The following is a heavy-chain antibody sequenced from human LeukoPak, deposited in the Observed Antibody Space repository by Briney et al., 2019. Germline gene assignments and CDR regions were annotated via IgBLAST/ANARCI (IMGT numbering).Heavy chain of an antibody. J-gene: IGHJ4*02. CDR1: GGSISSSSYY. V-gene: IGHV4-39*01. CDR3: ARNRDGYNSFDY. CDR2: IYYSGST. D-gene: IGHD5-24*01. Sequence: SETLSLTCTVSGGSISSSSYYWGWIRQPPGKGLEWIGSIYYSGSTYYNPSLKSRVTISIDTSKNQFSLRLSSVTAADTAVYYCARNRDGYNSFDYWGQGTLVTVSS.